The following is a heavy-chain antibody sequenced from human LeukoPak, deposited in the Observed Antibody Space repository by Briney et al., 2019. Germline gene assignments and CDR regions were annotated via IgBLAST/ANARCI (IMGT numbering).Heavy chain of an antibody. D-gene: IGHD3-22*01. CDR1: GYTFTTYA. Sequence: EASVTVSCTASGYTFTTYAIHWVRQAPGQSLEWMGWINTGNGNTKYSQNFQGRVTITRDTSASTAYMELSSLRSEDTAVYYCANPRYDSSGYYYVDWGQGTLVTVSS. CDR2: INTGNGNT. CDR3: ANPRYDSSGYYYVD. V-gene: IGHV1-3*04. J-gene: IGHJ4*02.